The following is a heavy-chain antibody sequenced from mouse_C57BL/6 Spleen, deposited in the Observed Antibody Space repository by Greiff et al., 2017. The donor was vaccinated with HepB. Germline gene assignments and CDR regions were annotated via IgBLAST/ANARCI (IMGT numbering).Heavy chain of an antibody. D-gene: IGHD1-1*01. J-gene: IGHJ1*03. Sequence: QVTLKESGAELARPGASVKLSCKASGYTFTSYGISWVKQRTGQGLEWIGEIYPRSGNTYYNEKFKGKATLTADKSSSTAYMELRSLTSEDSAVYFCAIYYGSSYGYFDVWGTGTTVTVSS. V-gene: IGHV1-81*01. CDR1: GYTFTSYG. CDR3: AIYYGSSYGYFDV. CDR2: IYPRSGNT.